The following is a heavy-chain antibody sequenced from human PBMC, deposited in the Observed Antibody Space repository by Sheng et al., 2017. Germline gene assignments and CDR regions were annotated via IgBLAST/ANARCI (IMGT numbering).Heavy chain of an antibody. CDR2: IYYSGST. V-gene: IGHV4-59*01. D-gene: IGHD3-10*01. J-gene: IGHJ3*02. Sequence: QVQLQESGPGLVKPSETLSLTCTVSGGFISSYFWSWVRQPPGKGLEWIGYIYYSGSTNYNPSLKSRVTISEDTSMNQISLELRSVTAADTAVYYCARDLGNYYGTTDAFDIWGQGTMVTVSS. CDR1: GGFISSYF. CDR3: ARDLGNYYGTTDAFDI.